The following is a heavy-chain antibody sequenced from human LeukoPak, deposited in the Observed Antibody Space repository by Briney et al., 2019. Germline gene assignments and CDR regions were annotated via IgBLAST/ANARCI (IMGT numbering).Heavy chain of an antibody. CDR3: AREPVGYYGGNSGYFDY. D-gene: IGHD4-23*01. CDR1: GGSFSGYY. CDR2: IYYSGST. J-gene: IGHJ4*02. V-gene: IGHV4-59*01. Sequence: SETLSLTCAVYGGSFSGYYWSWIRQPPGKGLEWIGYIYYSGSTNYNPSLKSRVTISVDTSKNQFSLKLSSVTAADTAVYYCAREPVGYYGGNSGYFDYWGQGTLVTVSS.